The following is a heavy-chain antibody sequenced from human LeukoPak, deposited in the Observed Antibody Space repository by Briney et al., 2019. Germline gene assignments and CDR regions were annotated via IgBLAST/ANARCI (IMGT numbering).Heavy chain of an antibody. CDR1: GFTFSTSG. J-gene: IGHJ3*01. CDR2: IRNDGNKK. Sequence: GGSLRLTCVASGFTFSTSGMHWVRQSPGKGLDWVAFIRNDGNKKNYAESVKGRFTISRDNSKNTLYLQMDSLSAEDTAVYYCAKVSPDYDYEWGQGTMVTVSS. CDR3: AKVSPDYDYE. V-gene: IGHV3-30*02. D-gene: IGHD3-16*01.